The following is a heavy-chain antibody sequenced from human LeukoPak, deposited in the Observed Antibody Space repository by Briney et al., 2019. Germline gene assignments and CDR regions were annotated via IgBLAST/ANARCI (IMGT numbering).Heavy chain of an antibody. Sequence: ASVKVSCKASGYTFRSHGISWVRQAPGQGLEWMGWISCYDGTTKYAQKFQGRVTLTTDTSTSTAYMELRSLRSDDTAVYYCARDGYCSSTSCYPVGVDYWGQGTLVTVSS. J-gene: IGHJ4*02. CDR3: ARDGYCSSTSCYPVGVDY. V-gene: IGHV1-18*01. CDR1: GYTFRSHG. D-gene: IGHD2-2*03. CDR2: ISCYDGTT.